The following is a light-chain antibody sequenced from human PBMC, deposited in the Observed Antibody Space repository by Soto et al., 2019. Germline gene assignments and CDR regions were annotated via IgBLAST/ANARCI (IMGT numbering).Light chain of an antibody. CDR3: QQLSRYPLT. V-gene: IGKV1-9*01. Sequence: DIQLTQSPSVLSASVGDTVTITCRASQALSNYLAWYQQKPGKAPDLLIYSASTLQSGVPSRFSGSGSETEFSLTIRALQPEDFATYYCQQLSRYPLTFGGVTKVDIK. CDR1: QALSNY. J-gene: IGKJ4*01. CDR2: SAS.